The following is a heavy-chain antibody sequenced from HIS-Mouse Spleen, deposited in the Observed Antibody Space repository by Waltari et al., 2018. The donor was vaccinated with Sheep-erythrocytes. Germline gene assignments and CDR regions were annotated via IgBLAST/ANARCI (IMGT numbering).Heavy chain of an antibody. D-gene: IGHD6-19*01. V-gene: IGHV1-8*01. CDR2: MNPNSGNT. Sequence: QVQLVQSGAEVKKPGASVKVYCKASGYTFTSYDTNWVRQATGQGLEWMGWMNPNSGNTGYAQKFQGRVTMTRNTSISTAYMELSSLRSEDTAVYYCAAEWSSSGWYPLDYWGQGTLVTVSS. CDR1: GYTFTSYD. CDR3: AAEWSSSGWYPLDY. J-gene: IGHJ4*02.